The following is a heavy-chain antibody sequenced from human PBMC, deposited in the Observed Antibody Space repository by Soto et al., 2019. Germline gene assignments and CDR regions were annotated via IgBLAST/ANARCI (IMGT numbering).Heavy chain of an antibody. CDR2: IYPGDSDT. Sequence: GESLKISCKGSGYSFTSYWIGWVRQMPGKGLEWMGIIYPGDSDTKYSPSFQGQVTISADKSISTAYLQWSSLKASDTAMYYCARPVYGSGSYYDYYYYGMDVWGQGTTVTVSS. V-gene: IGHV5-51*01. J-gene: IGHJ6*02. D-gene: IGHD3-10*01. CDR1: GYSFTSYW. CDR3: ARPVYGSGSYYDYYYYGMDV.